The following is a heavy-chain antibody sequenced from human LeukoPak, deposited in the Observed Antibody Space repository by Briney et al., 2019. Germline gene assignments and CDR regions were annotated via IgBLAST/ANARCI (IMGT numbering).Heavy chain of an antibody. CDR1: GYTFISYD. J-gene: IGHJ3*01. D-gene: IGHD2-2*01. V-gene: IGHV1-8*03. CDR2: MNPNSGNT. CDR3: ASAHCSGSSCFWGAFEF. Sequence: ASVKVSCKASGYTFISYDINWLRQATGQGPEWMGWMNPNSGNTGYAQKFQGRVTLTRSTSITTAYMELSSLKSDDTAVYYCASAHCSGSSCFWGAFEFWGQGTMVTVSS.